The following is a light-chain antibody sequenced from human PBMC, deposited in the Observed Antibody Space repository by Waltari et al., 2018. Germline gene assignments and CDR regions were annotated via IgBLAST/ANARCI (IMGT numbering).Light chain of an antibody. CDR3: CSYTNVGSWV. Sequence: QSALTQPASVSGSPGQSIAIPCTGTSNTVGNYHSVSWYQQHPGRAPKLMISDVRDRPSGVSNRFSGSKSGNTASLTISGLQAEDEGDYYCCSYTNVGSWVFGGGTKVTVL. J-gene: IGLJ3*02. CDR2: DVR. CDR1: SNTVGNYHS. V-gene: IGLV2-14*03.